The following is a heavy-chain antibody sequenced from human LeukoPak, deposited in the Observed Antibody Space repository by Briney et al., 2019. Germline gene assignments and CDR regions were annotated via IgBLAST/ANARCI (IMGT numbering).Heavy chain of an antibody. D-gene: IGHD2-2*01. V-gene: IGHV3-48*03. Sequence: GGSLRLSCAASGFTFSSYEMNWVRQAPGKGLEWVSYISSSGSTIYYAESVKGRFTISRDNAKNSLSLQMNSLRAEDTAVYYCARGFTGWVTSPIDYWGQGALVTVSS. CDR3: ARGFTGWVTSPIDY. CDR1: GFTFSSYE. J-gene: IGHJ4*02. CDR2: ISSSGSTI.